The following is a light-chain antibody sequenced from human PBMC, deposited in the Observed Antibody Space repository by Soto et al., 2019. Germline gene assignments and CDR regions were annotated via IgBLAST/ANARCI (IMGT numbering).Light chain of an antibody. CDR2: AAS. V-gene: IGKV1-39*01. J-gene: IGKJ1*01. Sequence: DIQMTQSPSSLSASVGDRVTITCRASQSISSYLNWYQQKPGKAPKLLIYAASSLQSGVPSRFSGSGSGTGFTLTISSLQPEDFATYYCQQSYSTPRTFXQGTKVDIK. CDR3: QQSYSTPRT. CDR1: QSISSY.